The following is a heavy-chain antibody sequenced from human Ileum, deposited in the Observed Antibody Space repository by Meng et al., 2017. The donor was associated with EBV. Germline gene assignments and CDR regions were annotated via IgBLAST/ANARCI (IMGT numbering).Heavy chain of an antibody. CDR2: MSYTGST. CDR1: NGSVSSYGYY. V-gene: IGHV4-61*08. J-gene: IGHJ4*02. Sequence: QLQESGQGLVKPSEPLSLSCSVSNGSVSSYGYYWTWIRQPPGKGLEWIGYMSYTGSTNYKSTLKSRVTISVDKSKNQFSLKLSSVTAADTAVYYCARERGGGDRGIQWGQGTLVTVSS. D-gene: IGHD2-21*02. CDR3: ARERGGGDRGIQ.